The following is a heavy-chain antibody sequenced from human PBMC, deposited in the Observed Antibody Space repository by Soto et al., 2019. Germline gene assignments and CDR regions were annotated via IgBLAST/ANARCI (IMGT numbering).Heavy chain of an antibody. D-gene: IGHD3-3*01. J-gene: IGHJ5*02. CDR2: IVPLFDTA. Sequence: QVQLVQSGAEVKEPGSSVNVSCKTSGATFGNTAVTWVRQAPGQGLEWIGGIVPLFDTANYAQKFRGRVTITADESTSTAYTELSSLRTDDTAVYYCARDGDPGYSFWSGPLGGGRFDPWGQGTLVTVSS. CDR1: GATFGNTA. CDR3: ARDGDPGYSFWSGPLGGGRFDP. V-gene: IGHV1-69*12.